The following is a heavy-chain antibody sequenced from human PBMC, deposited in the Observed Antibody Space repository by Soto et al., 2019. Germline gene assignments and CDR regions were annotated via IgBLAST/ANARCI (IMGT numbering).Heavy chain of an antibody. CDR1: PFTFRNAW. CDR2: IKSKTAGGTT. Sequence: VWLRLSCVPSPFTFRNAWISWVSQAPRKRREWGGRIKSKTAGGTTDYDAPLKGRFTLSRDVRKNTLHLQHNSLRPEPAAAYYCTTDGGARVPSGYFNYCGRVNLVT. CDR3: TTDGGARVPSGYFNY. D-gene: IGHD2-2*01. V-gene: IGHV3-15*01. J-gene: IGHJ4*02.